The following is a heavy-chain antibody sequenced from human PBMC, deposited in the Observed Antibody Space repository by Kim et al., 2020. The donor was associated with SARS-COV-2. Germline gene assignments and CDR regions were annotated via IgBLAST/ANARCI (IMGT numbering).Heavy chain of an antibody. CDR1: GFSFSDYY. J-gene: IGHJ4*02. D-gene: IGHD2-21*01. CDR2: ISNSGSNI. Sequence: GGSLRLSCAASGFSFSDYYMSWIRQAPGKGLEWLSYISNSGSNIKYADSVKGRFTVSRDNGKNSLFLQMNSLRAEDTAMYYCARDCRLGGDCSVDYWGQGTLVTVSS. V-gene: IGHV3-11*01. CDR3: ARDCRLGGDCSVDY.